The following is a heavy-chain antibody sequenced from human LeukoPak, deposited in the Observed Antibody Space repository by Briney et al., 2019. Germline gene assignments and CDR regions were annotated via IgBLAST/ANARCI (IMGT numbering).Heavy chain of an antibody. V-gene: IGHV4-59*08. D-gene: IGHD4-17*01. J-gene: IGHJ4*02. CDR1: GGSISSDY. Sequence: SETLSLTCTVSGGSISSDYWSWIRQPPGKGLEWIGYINYSGNTNSNPFLKSRVTISVDTSKNQFSLKLSSVTAADTAVYYCARGYDYGDYVGDFDYWGQGTLVTVSS. CDR3: ARGYDYGDYVGDFDY. CDR2: INYSGNT.